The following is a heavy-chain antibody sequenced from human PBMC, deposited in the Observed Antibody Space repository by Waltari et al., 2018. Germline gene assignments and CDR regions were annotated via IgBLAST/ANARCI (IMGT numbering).Heavy chain of an antibody. CDR2: IRSSSSYI. J-gene: IGHJ3*02. D-gene: IGHD4-17*01. Sequence: VQLQESGPGLVKPSGTLSLTCAVSGGSISSSNWWSWVRQAPGKGLEWVSSIRSSSSYIYYADSGKGRFTIARDNAKNSLYLQMNRLRAEDTAVYYCARDPNMGYDYGDYEPEAFDIWGQGTMVTVSS. V-gene: IGHV3-21*01. CDR1: GGSISSSN. CDR3: ARDPNMGYDYGDYEPEAFDI.